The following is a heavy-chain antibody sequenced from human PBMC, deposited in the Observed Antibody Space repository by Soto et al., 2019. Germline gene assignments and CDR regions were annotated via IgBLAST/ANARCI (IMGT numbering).Heavy chain of an antibody. CDR3: TRGGHFYEYMI. CDR2: IAYNGGT. D-gene: IGHD3-3*02. V-gene: IGHV4-61*08. Sequence: QVQLQESGPRLVKPSETLSLTCTVSDGSVSSYGYYWTWVRQAPGKGLEWIGYIAYNGGTSYNPSLRSRVTISVDTSKSQFSLDLSFATAADTALYYCTRGGHFYEYMIWGQGTLVTVSS. J-gene: IGHJ4*02. CDR1: DGSVSSYGYY.